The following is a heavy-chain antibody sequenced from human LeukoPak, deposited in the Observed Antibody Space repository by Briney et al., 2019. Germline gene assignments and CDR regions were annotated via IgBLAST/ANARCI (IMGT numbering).Heavy chain of an antibody. V-gene: IGHV3-69-1*01. CDR1: GFTFSNYG. Sequence: GGSLRLSCAASGFTFSNYGMNWVRQAPGKGLEWVSGNTSSGITYYADSVKGRFTVSRDNAKNSLYLQMNSLRAEDTAVYYCARDLSPYYYDSSPYFDYWGQGTLVTVSS. J-gene: IGHJ4*02. CDR3: ARDLSPYYYDSSPYFDY. D-gene: IGHD3-22*01. CDR2: NTSSGIT.